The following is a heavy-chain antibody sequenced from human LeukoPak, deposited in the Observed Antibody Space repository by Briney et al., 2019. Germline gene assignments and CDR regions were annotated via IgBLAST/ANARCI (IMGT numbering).Heavy chain of an antibody. CDR2: ISWNSGSI. CDR3: ARDKYD. J-gene: IGHJ4*02. V-gene: IGHV3-9*01. CDR1: GFTFDDYA. D-gene: IGHD3-16*01. Sequence: GGYLRLSCEASGFTFDDYAMQWVRQAPGKGLEWVSGISWNSGSIGYADSVKGRFTISRDNSKNTLYLQMNSLRAEDTAVYYCARDKYDWGQGTLVTVSS.